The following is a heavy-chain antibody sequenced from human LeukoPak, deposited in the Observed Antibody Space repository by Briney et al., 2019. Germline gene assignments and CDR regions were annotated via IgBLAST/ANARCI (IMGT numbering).Heavy chain of an antibody. CDR3: AKHMRATNTYSFFGLDV. V-gene: IGHV3-9*01. CDR1: GFTFKDYG. Sequence: PGRSLRLSCAATGFTFKDYGMHWVRQPPGKGREGVSSINWNGGGTDYADSVKGRFTISRDNAKNSLYLQLSSLRPEDTALYYCAKHMRATNTYSFFGLDVWGQGTPVTVSS. D-gene: IGHD1-26*01. CDR2: INWNGGGT. J-gene: IGHJ6*02.